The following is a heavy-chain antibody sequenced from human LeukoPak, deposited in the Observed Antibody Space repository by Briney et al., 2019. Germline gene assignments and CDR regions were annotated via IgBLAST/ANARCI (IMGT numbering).Heavy chain of an antibody. CDR1: GGSFSGYY. CDR2: INHSGST. Sequence: SETLSLTCAVYGGSFSGYYWSWIRQPPGKGLEWIGEINHSGSTNYNPSLKSRVTISVDKSKNQFSLKLSSVTAADTAVYYCARVYYDSSGYYFRYFDYWGQGTLVTVSS. V-gene: IGHV4-34*01. D-gene: IGHD3-22*01. CDR3: ARVYYDSSGYYFRYFDY. J-gene: IGHJ4*02.